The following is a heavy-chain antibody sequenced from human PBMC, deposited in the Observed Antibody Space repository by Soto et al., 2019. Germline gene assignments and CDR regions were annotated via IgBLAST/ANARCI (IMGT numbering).Heavy chain of an antibody. CDR3: AKDRGPSGSSDY. D-gene: IGHD6-13*01. CDR2: ISGDGDSA. Sequence: EVQLLESGGGLVQPGGSLRLSCATSGFLFNHYAMSWVRQAPGKGLEWVAAISGDGDSAYYGDSVKGRFTIARDNSKNTLYLQMNFLRAEDTAIYYCAKDRGPSGSSDYWGQGTLVTVSS. J-gene: IGHJ4*02. CDR1: GFLFNHYA. V-gene: IGHV3-23*01.